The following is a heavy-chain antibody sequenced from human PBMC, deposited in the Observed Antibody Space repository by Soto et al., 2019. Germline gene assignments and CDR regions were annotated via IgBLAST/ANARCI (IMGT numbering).Heavy chain of an antibody. CDR2: IDPSDSYT. CDR1: GYSFTNFW. CDR3: ARHFFSDSRAGSTDV. D-gene: IGHD3-3*02. J-gene: IGHJ6*02. Sequence: PGESLKISCKVSGYSFTNFWISWVRQMPGKGLEWMGRIDPSDSYTNYSPSFQGHVTISADKSISTAYLQWSSLKASDTAMYYCARHFFSDSRAGSTDVWGQGTTVTVSS. V-gene: IGHV5-10-1*01.